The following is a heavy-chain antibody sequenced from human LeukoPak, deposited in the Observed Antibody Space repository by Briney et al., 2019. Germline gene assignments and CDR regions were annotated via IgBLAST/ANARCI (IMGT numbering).Heavy chain of an antibody. CDR2: ISSSGSST. CDR3: ARGNWNYAY. D-gene: IGHD1-7*01. J-gene: IGHJ4*02. Sequence: GGSLRLSCAASGFTFSDYYMSWIHQAPGKGLEWVSHISSSGSSTNYADSVKGRFTISRDNAKNSLYLQMNSLRAEDTAVYYCARGNWNYAYWGQGTLVTVSS. CDR1: GFTFSDYY. V-gene: IGHV3-11*01.